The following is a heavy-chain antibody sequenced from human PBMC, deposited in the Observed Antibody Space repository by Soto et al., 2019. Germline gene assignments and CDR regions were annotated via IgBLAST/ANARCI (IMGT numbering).Heavy chain of an antibody. D-gene: IGHD3-3*01. J-gene: IGHJ4*02. CDR3: ARDKRDLRFLEWSYYFDY. CDR2: ISYDGSNK. V-gene: IGHV3-30-3*01. CDR1: GFTFSSYA. Sequence: LRLSCADSGFTFSSYAMHWVRQAPGKGLEWVAVISYDGSNKYYADSVKGRFTISRDNSKNTLYLQMNSLRAEDTAVYYCARDKRDLRFLEWSYYFDYWGQGTLVTVSS.